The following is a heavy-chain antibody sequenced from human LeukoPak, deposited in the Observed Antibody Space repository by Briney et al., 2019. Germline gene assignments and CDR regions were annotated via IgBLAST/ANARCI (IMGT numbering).Heavy chain of an antibody. J-gene: IGHJ3*02. CDR2: ISAYNGNT. D-gene: IGHD1-1*01. V-gene: IGHV1-18*01. Sequence: ASVKVSCKASGYRFTSSDISWVRQAPGQGLEWMGWISAYNGNTNYAQKLQGRVTMTTDTSTSTAYMELRSLRSDDTAVYYCARDHFNGYDAFDIWGQGTMVTVSS. CDR1: GYRFTSSD. CDR3: ARDHFNGYDAFDI.